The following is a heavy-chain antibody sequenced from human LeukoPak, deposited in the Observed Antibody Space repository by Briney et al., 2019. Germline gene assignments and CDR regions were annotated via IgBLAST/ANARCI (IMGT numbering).Heavy chain of an antibody. CDR1: GFTFSSYA. Sequence: PGGSLRPSCAASGFTFSSYAMSWVRQAPGKGLEWVSAISGSGGSTYYADSVKGRFTISRDNSKNTLYLQMNSLRAEDTAVYYCAKAKAQQLAPFDYWGQGTLVTVSS. D-gene: IGHD6-13*01. V-gene: IGHV3-23*01. CDR2: ISGSGGST. J-gene: IGHJ4*02. CDR3: AKAKAQQLAPFDY.